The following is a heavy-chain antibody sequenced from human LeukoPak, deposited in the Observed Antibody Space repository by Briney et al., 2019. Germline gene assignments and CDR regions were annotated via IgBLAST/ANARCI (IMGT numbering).Heavy chain of an antibody. V-gene: IGHV1-46*01. CDR1: GYTFTSFY. CDR2: VKPSGGST. D-gene: IGHD1-1*01. J-gene: IGHJ4*02. CDR3: AREEAAGTFDY. Sequence: ASVKVSCKASGYTFTSFYMHWVRQAPGQGLEWMGIVKPSGGSTDYAQNFQGRVTITWDTSTSTVYMELSSLRSEDTAVYYCAREEAAGTFDYWGQGTLVTVSS.